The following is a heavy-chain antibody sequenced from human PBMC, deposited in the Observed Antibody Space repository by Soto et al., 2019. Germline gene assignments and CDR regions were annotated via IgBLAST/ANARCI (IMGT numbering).Heavy chain of an antibody. CDR3: ASFLAPITMVRGVMITDYYYGMDV. D-gene: IGHD3-10*01. CDR2: IIPIFGTA. V-gene: IGHV1-69*13. CDR1: GGTFSSYA. J-gene: IGHJ6*02. Sequence: GASVKVSCKASGGTFSSYAISWVRQAPGQGLEWMGGIIPIFGTANYAQKFQGRVTITADESTSTAYMELSSLRSEDTAVYYCASFLAPITMVRGVMITDYYYGMDVWGQGTTVTVSS.